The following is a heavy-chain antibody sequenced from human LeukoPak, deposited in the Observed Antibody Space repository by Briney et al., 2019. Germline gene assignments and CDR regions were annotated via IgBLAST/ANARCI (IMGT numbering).Heavy chain of an antibody. V-gene: IGHV3-74*01. J-gene: IGHJ2*01. Sequence: PGGSLRLSCAASGFTFSSYWMHWVRQAPGKGLVWVSRINSDGSSTSYADSVKGRFTISRDNAKNTLYLQMNSLRAEDTAVYYCARSAYCGGDCYGDWYFDLWGRGTLVTVSS. CDR2: INSDGSST. D-gene: IGHD2-21*02. CDR3: ARSAYCGGDCYGDWYFDL. CDR1: GFTFSSYW.